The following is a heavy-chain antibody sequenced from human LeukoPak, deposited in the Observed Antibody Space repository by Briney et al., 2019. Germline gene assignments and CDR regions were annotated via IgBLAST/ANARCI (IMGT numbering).Heavy chain of an antibody. CDR3: ARGADSGYSSDN. CDR1: GFTFSSYA. CDR2: ISGSGGST. V-gene: IGHV3-23*01. Sequence: GGSLRLSCAASGFTFSSYAMSWVRQAPGKGLEWVSAISGSGGSTYYADSVKGRFTISRDNAKNTLYLQMNSLRAEDTAVYYCARGADSGYSSDNWGQGTLVTVSS. J-gene: IGHJ4*02. D-gene: IGHD3-9*01.